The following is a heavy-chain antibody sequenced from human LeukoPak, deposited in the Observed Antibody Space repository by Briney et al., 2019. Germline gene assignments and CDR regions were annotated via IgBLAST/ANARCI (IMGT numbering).Heavy chain of an antibody. Sequence: ETLSLTCTVSGGSVSSGGYYWSWIRHPPGKRLEWVSIIGNNGGGIHYADSVKGRFTISRDNFKNALYLQMNSLRVEDTAVYYCAIDPNWGTHSWGQGVLVTVSS. J-gene: IGHJ4*02. V-gene: IGHV3-23*01. D-gene: IGHD7-27*01. CDR1: GGSVSSGGYY. CDR2: IGNNGGGI. CDR3: AIDPNWGTHS.